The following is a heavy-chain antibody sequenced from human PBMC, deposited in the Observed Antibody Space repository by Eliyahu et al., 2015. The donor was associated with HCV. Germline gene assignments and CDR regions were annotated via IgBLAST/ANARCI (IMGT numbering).Heavy chain of an antibody. V-gene: IGHV3-74*01. D-gene: IGHD1-7*01. J-gene: IGHJ4*02. Sequence: EVQLVESGGGLVQPGGSLRLSCXASGFVFSXSWIHWVRHAXGKGLVWVSYINSDGSDTXFAXSVKGRFTISRDNIKXTVYLQINSLRSEDTAVYYCGRRGNYNYDPIHYWGQGILVSVSS. CDR3: GRRGNYNYDPIHY. CDR2: INSDGSDT. CDR1: GFVFSXSW.